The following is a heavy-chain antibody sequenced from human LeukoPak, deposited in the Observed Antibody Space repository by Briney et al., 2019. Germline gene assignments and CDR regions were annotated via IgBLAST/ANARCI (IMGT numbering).Heavy chain of an antibody. V-gene: IGHV3-30-3*01. Sequence: GRSLRLSCAASGFTFSSYAMHWVRQAPGKGLEWVAVISYDGSNKYYADSVKGRFTISRDNSKNTLYLQMNSLRAEDTAVYYCARSHGADYFDYWGQGTLVTVSS. CDR1: GFTFSSYA. J-gene: IGHJ4*02. CDR3: ARSHGADYFDY. D-gene: IGHD3-10*01. CDR2: ISYDGSNK.